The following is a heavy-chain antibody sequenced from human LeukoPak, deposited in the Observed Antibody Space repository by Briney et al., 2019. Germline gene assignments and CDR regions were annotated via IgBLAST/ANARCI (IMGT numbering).Heavy chain of an antibody. D-gene: IGHD1-20*01. Sequence: SETLSLTCTVSGGSISSYYWSWIRQPPGKGLDWIGYIYYSGSTNYNPPLESRVTISVDTSKNQFSLKLSSVTAADTAVYYCARVSLTGTRAFDIWGQGTMVTVSS. CDR2: IYYSGST. J-gene: IGHJ3*02. V-gene: IGHV4-59*01. CDR3: ARVSLTGTRAFDI. CDR1: GGSISSYY.